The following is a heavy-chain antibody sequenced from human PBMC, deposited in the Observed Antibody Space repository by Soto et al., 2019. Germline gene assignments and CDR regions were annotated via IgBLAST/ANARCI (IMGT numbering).Heavy chain of an antibody. CDR2: INPSGGST. CDR3: VRWSFGYCSGGSCPGGDAFDI. V-gene: IGHV1-46*03. J-gene: IGHJ3*02. Sequence: GASVKVSCKASGYTFTSYYMHWVRQAPGQGLEWMGIINPSGGSTSYAQKIQGRVTMTRDTSTSTVYMELSSLRSEDTAVYYCVRWSFGYCSGGSCPGGDAFDIWGQGTMVTVSS. CDR1: GYTFTSYY. D-gene: IGHD2-15*01.